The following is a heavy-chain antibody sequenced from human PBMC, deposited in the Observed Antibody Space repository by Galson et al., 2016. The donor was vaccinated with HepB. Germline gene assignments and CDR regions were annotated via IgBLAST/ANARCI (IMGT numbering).Heavy chain of an antibody. CDR2: ISGDTTTT. D-gene: IGHD6-19*01. Sequence: SLRLSCAATGLTFSNYAMTWVRQAPGKGLEWVSSISGDTTTTYYADSVKGRFTISRDNTKNTFYLQMNSLRAEDTASYYCAKGGGRAWYISPHFVDPWGQGTPVTVSS. J-gene: IGHJ5*02. CDR1: GLTFSNYA. CDR3: AKGGGRAWYISPHFVDP. V-gene: IGHV3-23*01.